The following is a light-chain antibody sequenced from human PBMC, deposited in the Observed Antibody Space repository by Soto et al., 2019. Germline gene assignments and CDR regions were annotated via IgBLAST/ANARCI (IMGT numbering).Light chain of an antibody. V-gene: IGKV1-39*01. CDR3: QQSYSGFT. Sequence: DIQMTHSPSSLSAAVGDRVTITCRASQSISSYLNCSQQKPGKAPKLLIYVASSLQSEVPTRFRGSGTGTDFTLTISSLQPEDFATYYCQQSYSGFTFGPGTQVDIK. CDR1: QSISSY. J-gene: IGKJ3*01. CDR2: VAS.